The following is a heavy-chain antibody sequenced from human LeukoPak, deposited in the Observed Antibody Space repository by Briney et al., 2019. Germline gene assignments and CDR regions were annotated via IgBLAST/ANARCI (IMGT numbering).Heavy chain of an antibody. J-gene: IGHJ4*02. V-gene: IGHV3-33*01. D-gene: IGHD3-16*01. CDR3: ARDFRRGSIKSGALDY. Sequence: TGGSLRLSCAASGFTFSSYGMHWVRQAPGKGLEWVAVIWYDGSNKYYADSVKGRFTISRDNSKNTLYLQMNSLRAEDTAAYCCARDFRRGSIKSGALDYWGQGTLVTVSS. CDR2: IWYDGSNK. CDR1: GFTFSSYG.